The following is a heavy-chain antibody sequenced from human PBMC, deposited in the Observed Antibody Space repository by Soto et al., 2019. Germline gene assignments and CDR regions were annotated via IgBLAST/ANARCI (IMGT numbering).Heavy chain of an antibody. Sequence: SVKVSCKASGGTFSSYAISWVRQAPGQGLEWKGGIIPIFGTANYAQKFQGRVTITADESTSTAYMELSSLRSEGTPVYYCARNTPDYGYYYHHYRMDDWGQGTTVTGSS. D-gene: IGHD4-17*01. CDR1: GGTFSSYA. J-gene: IGHJ6*02. CDR2: IIPIFGTA. V-gene: IGHV1-69*13. CDR3: ARNTPDYGYYYHHYRMDD.